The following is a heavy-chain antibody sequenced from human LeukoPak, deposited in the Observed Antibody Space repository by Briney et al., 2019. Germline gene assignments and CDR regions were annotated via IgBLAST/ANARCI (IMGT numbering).Heavy chain of an antibody. J-gene: IGHJ4*02. CDR1: GGSISSYY. V-gene: IGHV4-59*08. CDR2: IYYSGST. CDR3: ARGSNFHGELVGRVFDY. Sequence: PSETLSLTCTVSGGSISSYYWSWIRQPPGKGLEWIGYIYYSGSTNYNPSLKSRVTISVDTSKNQFSLKLSSVTAADTAVYYCARGSNFHGELVGRVFDYWGQGTLVTVSS. D-gene: IGHD6-6*01.